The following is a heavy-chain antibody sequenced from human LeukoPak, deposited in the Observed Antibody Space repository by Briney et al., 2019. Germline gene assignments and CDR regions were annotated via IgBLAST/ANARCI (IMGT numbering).Heavy chain of an antibody. V-gene: IGHV3-30*04. CDR3: ARVLHNCSGDRCYSRWFDP. CDR2: ISYDGSNK. D-gene: IGHD2-15*01. J-gene: IGHJ5*02. Sequence: GGSLRLSCAASGFTFSSYAMHWVRQAPGKGLEWVAVISYDGSNKYYADSVKGRFTISRDNSKNTLYLQMNSLRAEDTAVHYCARVLHNCSGDRCYSRWFDPWGQGTLVIVSS. CDR1: GFTFSSYA.